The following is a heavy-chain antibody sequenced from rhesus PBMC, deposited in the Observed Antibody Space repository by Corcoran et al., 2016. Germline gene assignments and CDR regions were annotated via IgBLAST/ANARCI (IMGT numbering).Heavy chain of an antibody. Sequence: QLQLQESGPGLVKPSETLSVTCAVSGDSVSSNSCAGIRQPPGKGLEWIGRIYVSGSSTNYNPSLKSGFTLSVDTSKKQVSLKLRSVTAADTAVYYCARHIAAARHFDYWGQGVLVTVSS. CDR2: IYVSGSST. CDR3: ARHIAAARHFDY. J-gene: IGHJ4*01. D-gene: IGHD6-25*01. CDR1: GDSVSSNS. V-gene: IGHV4-169*01.